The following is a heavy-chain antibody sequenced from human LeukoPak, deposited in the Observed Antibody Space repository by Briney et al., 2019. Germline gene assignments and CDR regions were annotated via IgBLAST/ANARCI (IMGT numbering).Heavy chain of an antibody. CDR3: AREFVACEVFDY. V-gene: IGHV3-30-3*01. CDR2: ISYDGSNK. D-gene: IGHD3-10*01. J-gene: IGHJ4*02. CDR1: GFTFSTYA. Sequence: QPGGSLRLSCAASGFTFSTYAMHWVRQAPGKGLEWVAVISYDGSNKYYADSVKGRFTISRDNSKNTLYLQMNSLRAEDTAVYYCAREFVACEVFDYWGQGTLVTVSS.